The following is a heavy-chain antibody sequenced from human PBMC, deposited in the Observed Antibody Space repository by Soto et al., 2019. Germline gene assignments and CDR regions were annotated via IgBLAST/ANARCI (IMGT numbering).Heavy chain of an antibody. J-gene: IGHJ4*02. Sequence: QVQLVQSGAEVKKPGASVKVSCKASGYTFTAYYIHWVRQAPGQGLEWMGMINPSGGSTRYAQKFQGRVNMTRDTSTSTVYMDLSSLRSEDTAVYYCATLYTAFDYWGQGTLVTVSS. CDR2: INPSGGST. CDR3: ATLYTAFDY. CDR1: GYTFTAYY. D-gene: IGHD4-4*01. V-gene: IGHV1-46*01.